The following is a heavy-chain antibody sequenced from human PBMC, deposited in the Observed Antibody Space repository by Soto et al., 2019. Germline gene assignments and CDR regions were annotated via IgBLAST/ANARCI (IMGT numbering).Heavy chain of an antibody. D-gene: IGHD3-22*01. CDR2: ISAYNGNT. V-gene: IGHV1-18*04. Sequence: ASVKVSCKXSGYTFTSYGISWVRQAPGQGLEWMGWISAYNGNTNYAQKLQGRVTMTTDTSTSTAYMELRSLRSDDTAVYYCARHYYDSSGYYTPSDPWGQGTLVTVSS. J-gene: IGHJ5*02. CDR1: GYTFTSYG. CDR3: ARHYYDSSGYYTPSDP.